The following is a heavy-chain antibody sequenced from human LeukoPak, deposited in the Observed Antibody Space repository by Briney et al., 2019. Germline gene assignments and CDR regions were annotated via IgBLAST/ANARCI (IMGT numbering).Heavy chain of an antibody. CDR1: GYTFTGYY. J-gene: IGHJ5*02. Sequence: GASVKVSCKASGYTFTGYYMHWVRQAPGQGLEWMGWINPNSGGTNYAQKLQGRVTMTTDTSTSTAYMELRSLRSDDTAVYYCASTLLWFGGLLGFDPWGQGTLVTVSS. D-gene: IGHD3-10*01. CDR3: ASTLLWFGGLLGFDP. V-gene: IGHV1-2*02. CDR2: INPNSGGT.